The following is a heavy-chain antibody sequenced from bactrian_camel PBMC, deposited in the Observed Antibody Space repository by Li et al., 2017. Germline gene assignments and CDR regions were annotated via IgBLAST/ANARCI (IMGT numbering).Heavy chain of an antibody. V-gene: IGHV3S40*01. J-gene: IGHJ6*01. D-gene: IGHD6*01. CDR1: GTAPGSNC. CDR3: AVPGSWSPECGY. CDR2: LWRGGTSR. Sequence: DVQLVESGGGSVQAGESLRLSCVVSGTAPGSNCIGWFRQGTGKEREGVAALWRGGTSRYYGDSVKGRFTISQDNAENTVYLQMNSLKPEDTAVYYCAVPGSWSPECGYSGQGTQVTVS.